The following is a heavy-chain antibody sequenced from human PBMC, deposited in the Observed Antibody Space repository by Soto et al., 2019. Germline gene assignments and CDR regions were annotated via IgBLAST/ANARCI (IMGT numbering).Heavy chain of an antibody. CDR2: ISSSGSTI. V-gene: IGHV3-48*03. CDR3: ATYSDKGDYYGMDV. D-gene: IGHD2-15*01. CDR1: GFTFSSYE. Sequence: SLRLSCAASGFTFSSYEMNWVRQAPGKGLEWVSYISSSGSTIYYADSVKGRFTISRDNAKNSLYLQMNSLRAEDTAVYYCATYSDKGDYYGMDVWGQGTTVTVSS. J-gene: IGHJ6*02.